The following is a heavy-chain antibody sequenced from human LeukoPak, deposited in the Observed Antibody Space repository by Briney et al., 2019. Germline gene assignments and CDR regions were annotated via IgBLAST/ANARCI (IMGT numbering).Heavy chain of an antibody. V-gene: IGHV4-34*01. Sequence: SETLSLTCAVYGGSFSGYYWSCMRQPPGKGLEWIGEINHSGSTNYNPSLKSRVTISVDTSKNQFSLKLSSVTAADTAVYYCARLSVDHNAFDIWGRGTMVTVTS. CDR2: INHSGST. CDR3: ARLSVDHNAFDI. CDR1: GGSFSGYY. D-gene: IGHD2/OR15-2a*01. J-gene: IGHJ3*02.